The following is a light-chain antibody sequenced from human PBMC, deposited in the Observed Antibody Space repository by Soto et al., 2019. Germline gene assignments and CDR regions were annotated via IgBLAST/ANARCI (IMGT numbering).Light chain of an antibody. CDR3: HPYTTHST. CDR2: DAS. J-gene: IGKJ1*01. Sequence: SITFRASQGISSYLAWYQKKPGKAPNLLIYDASSLESGVPSRFSGSRYRTAFNISLHSLQSYYPALYISHPYTTHSTCGRGTKVDIK. CDR1: QGISSY. V-gene: IGKV1-8*01.